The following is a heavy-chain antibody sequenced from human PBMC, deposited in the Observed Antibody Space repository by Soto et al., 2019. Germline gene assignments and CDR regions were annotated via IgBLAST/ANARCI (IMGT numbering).Heavy chain of an antibody. Sequence: EVQLLESGGGLVEPGGSLRVSCAVSGIIFSDAWLNWVRQAPEEGLEWVGRVKAKSIGETIDYAAPVKGRFTISRDDSENTLYLEMNSLKIEDTAVYYCTADLVGLSRIIDYWGQGTLVTVSS. J-gene: IGHJ4*02. CDR3: TADLVGLSRIIDY. D-gene: IGHD2-2*01. CDR2: VKAKSIGETI. CDR1: GIIFSDAW. V-gene: IGHV3-15*07.